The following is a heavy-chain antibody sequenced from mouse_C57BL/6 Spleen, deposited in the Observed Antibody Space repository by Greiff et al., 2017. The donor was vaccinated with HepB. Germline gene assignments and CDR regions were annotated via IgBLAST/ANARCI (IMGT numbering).Heavy chain of an antibody. D-gene: IGHD2-4*01. CDR3: ARPYDHVGYAMDY. CDR2: ISSGGSYT. Sequence: EVHLVESGGDLVKPGGSLKLSCAASGFTFSSYGMSWVRQTPDKRLEWVATISSGGSYTYYPDSVKGRFTISRDNAKNTLYLQRSSLKSEDTAMYYCARPYDHVGYAMDYWGQGTSVTVSS. V-gene: IGHV5-6*01. J-gene: IGHJ4*01. CDR1: GFTFSSYG.